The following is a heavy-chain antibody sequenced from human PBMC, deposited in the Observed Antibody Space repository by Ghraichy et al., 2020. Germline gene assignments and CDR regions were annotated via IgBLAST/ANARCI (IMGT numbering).Heavy chain of an antibody. CDR1: GGSISSSSYY. CDR3: ARQKVRITGTTSPHRDAFDI. V-gene: IGHV4-39*01. CDR2: IYYSGST. D-gene: IGHD1-7*01. Sequence: SETLSLTCTVSGGSISSSSYYWGWIRQPPGKGLEWIGSIYYSGSTYYNPSLKSRVTISVDTSKNQFSLKLSSVTAADTAVYYCARQKVRITGTTSPHRDAFDIWGQGTMVTVSS. J-gene: IGHJ3*02.